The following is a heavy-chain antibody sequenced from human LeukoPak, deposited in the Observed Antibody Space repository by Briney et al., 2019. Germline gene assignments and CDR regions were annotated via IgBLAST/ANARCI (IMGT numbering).Heavy chain of an antibody. Sequence: SETLSLTCTVSGYSISSGYYWGWIRQPPGKGLEWIGSIYHSGSTYYNPSLKSRVTISVDTSKNQFSLKLSSVTAADTAVYYCARETFRTFDIWGQGTMVTVSS. CDR2: IYHSGST. V-gene: IGHV4-38-2*02. CDR1: GYSISSGYY. CDR3: ARETFRTFDI. J-gene: IGHJ3*02.